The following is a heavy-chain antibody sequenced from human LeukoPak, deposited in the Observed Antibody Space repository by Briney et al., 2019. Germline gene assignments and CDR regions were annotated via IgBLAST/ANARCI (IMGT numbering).Heavy chain of an antibody. CDR1: GFTFTIYA. V-gene: IGHV3-23*01. CDR2: ITGTGGHT. Sequence: TGGSLRLSCAASGFTFTIYAMSWVRQAPGKGLEWVSAITGTGGHTYYAASVQGRFTVSRDNSKNTLYLQMSSLRAEDTAMYYCAKVRDTRDWYKDAFDVWGQGTRVTVSS. D-gene: IGHD6-19*01. CDR3: AKVRDTRDWYKDAFDV. J-gene: IGHJ3*01.